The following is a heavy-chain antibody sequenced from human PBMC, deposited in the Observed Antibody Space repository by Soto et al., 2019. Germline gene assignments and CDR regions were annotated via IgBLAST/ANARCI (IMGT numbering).Heavy chain of an antibody. CDR3: ARMTPVDNSHSYMDV. CDR2: ISIHNGNT. J-gene: IGHJ6*03. D-gene: IGHD1-1*01. Sequence: QAQLLQSGGELKKSGASVKVSCKASGYTFNTYGISWVRQAPGQGLEWMAWISIHNGNTNFAQKFQGRVTLTTDTSTSTANMELRSLRSDDTAVYYCARMTPVDNSHSYMDVWGKGTTVTVSS. V-gene: IGHV1-18*04. CDR1: GYTFNTYG.